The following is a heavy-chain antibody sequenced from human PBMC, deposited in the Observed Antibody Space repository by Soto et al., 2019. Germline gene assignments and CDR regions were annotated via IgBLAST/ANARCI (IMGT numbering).Heavy chain of an antibody. D-gene: IGHD6-6*01. CDR2: IYYSGST. CDR1: GGSIRSYDYY. CDR3: ARALINPSLCFDY. V-gene: IGHV4-30-4*01. Sequence: SETLSLTCTVSGGSIRSYDYYWSWIRQPPGKGLEWIGDIYYSGSTYYNPSLKSRVTISLDTSMNQLSLKLSSVTAADTAVYYCARALINPSLCFDYWGQGTLVTVSS. J-gene: IGHJ4*02.